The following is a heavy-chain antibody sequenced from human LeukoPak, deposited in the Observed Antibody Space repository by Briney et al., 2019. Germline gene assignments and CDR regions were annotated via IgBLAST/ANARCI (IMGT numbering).Heavy chain of an antibody. CDR2: IYSGGST. CDR1: GFTVSSKY. Sequence: PGGSLRLSCAASGFTVSSKYMSWVRQAPGKGLEWVSVIYSGGSTYYADSVKGRFTISRDNSKNTVYLQMNSLRAEDTAVYYCAKDAARYSGYDLGDYWGQGTLVTVSS. V-gene: IGHV3-66*01. CDR3: AKDAARYSGYDLGDY. J-gene: IGHJ4*02. D-gene: IGHD5-12*01.